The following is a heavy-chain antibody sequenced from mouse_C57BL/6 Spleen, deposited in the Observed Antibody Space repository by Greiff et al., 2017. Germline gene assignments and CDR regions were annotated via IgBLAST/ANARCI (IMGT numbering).Heavy chain of an antibody. J-gene: IGHJ4*01. Sequence: QVQLQQPGAELVKPGASVKMSCKASGYTFTSYWITWVKQRPGQGLEWIGDIYPGSGSTNYNEKFKSKATLTVDTSSSTAYMQLSSLTSEDSAVYYCARPRITTVPYAMDYWGQGTSVTVSS. CDR2: IYPGSGST. D-gene: IGHD1-1*01. V-gene: IGHV1-55*01. CDR3: ARPRITTVPYAMDY. CDR1: GYTFTSYW.